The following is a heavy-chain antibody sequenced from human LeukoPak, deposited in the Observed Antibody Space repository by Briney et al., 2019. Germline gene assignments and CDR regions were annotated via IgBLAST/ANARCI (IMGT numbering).Heavy chain of an antibody. CDR1: GGSISSYY. V-gene: IGHV4-59*01. CDR2: IYYSGST. CDR3: ARALTSGFDP. Sequence: SETLCLTCTVSGGSISSYYWSWIRQPPGKGLEWIGYIYYSGSTNYNPSLKSRVTISVDTSKNQFSLKLSSVTAADTAVYYCARALTSGFDPWGQGTLVTVSS. J-gene: IGHJ5*02.